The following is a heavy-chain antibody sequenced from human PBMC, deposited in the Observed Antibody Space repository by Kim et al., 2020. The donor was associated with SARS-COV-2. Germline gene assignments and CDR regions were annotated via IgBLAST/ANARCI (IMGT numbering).Heavy chain of an antibody. Sequence: GGSLRLSCAASGFTFSSYSMNWVRQAPGKGLEWVSSISSSSSYIYYADSVKGRFTISRDNAKNSLYLQMNSLRAEDTAVYYCARFYDSSGNYYFDYWGQGTLVTVSS. J-gene: IGHJ4*02. CDR1: GFTFSSYS. D-gene: IGHD3-22*01. V-gene: IGHV3-21*01. CDR2: ISSSSSYI. CDR3: ARFYDSSGNYYFDY.